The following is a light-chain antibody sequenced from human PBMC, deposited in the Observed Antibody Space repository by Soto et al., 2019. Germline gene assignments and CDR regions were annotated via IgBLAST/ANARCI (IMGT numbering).Light chain of an antibody. CDR1: PGITSAF. J-gene: IGKJ4*01. Sequence: IVLTQSPNTLPVSPGDRATLSCRASPGITSAFLAWYQQKPGQAPRLLIYGASTRATGIPDRFTGSGSGTDFTLTISRLEPEDFAVYYCQEYGSSLALTFGGGTKVEI. V-gene: IGKV3-20*01. CDR2: GAS. CDR3: QEYGSSLALT.